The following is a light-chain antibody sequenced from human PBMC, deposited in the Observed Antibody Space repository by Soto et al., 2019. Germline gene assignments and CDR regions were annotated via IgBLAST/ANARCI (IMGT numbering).Light chain of an antibody. J-gene: IGKJ3*01. CDR1: ESTSDY. CDR2: DAS. V-gene: IGKV3-11*01. CDR3: QQRSNI. Sequence: EIVLTHSPGTLSLFPGEIATLSCRASESTSDYLAWNQQKPGQAPRLLIYDASNRATGIPARFSGSGSGTDFTLTISSLEPEDYAFYYCQQRSNIFGPGTKVDIK.